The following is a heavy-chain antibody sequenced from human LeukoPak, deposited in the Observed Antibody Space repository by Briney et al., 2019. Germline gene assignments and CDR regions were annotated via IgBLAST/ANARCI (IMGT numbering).Heavy chain of an antibody. Sequence: PGRSLRLSCAASGFTFSSYAMHWVRQAPGKGLEWVAVISYDGSNKYYADSVKGRFTISRDNSKNTLYLQMNSPRAEDTAVYYCARDLGYSGSYLLDYWGQGTLVTVSS. J-gene: IGHJ4*02. V-gene: IGHV3-30*04. D-gene: IGHD1-26*01. CDR1: GFTFSSYA. CDR2: ISYDGSNK. CDR3: ARDLGYSGSYLLDY.